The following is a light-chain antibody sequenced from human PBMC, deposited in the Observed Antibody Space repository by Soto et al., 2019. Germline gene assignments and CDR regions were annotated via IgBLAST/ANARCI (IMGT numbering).Light chain of an antibody. CDR2: EGS. J-gene: IGLJ2*01. CDR3: CSYAGSYVV. V-gene: IGLV2-23*01. CDR1: SSDVGSYNL. Sequence: QSALTQPASVSGSPGQSITISCTGTSSDVGSYNLVSWYQQHPGKAPKLMIYEGSKRPSRISNRFSGSKSGNTASLTISGLQAEDEADYYCCSYAGSYVVFGGGTKLTVL.